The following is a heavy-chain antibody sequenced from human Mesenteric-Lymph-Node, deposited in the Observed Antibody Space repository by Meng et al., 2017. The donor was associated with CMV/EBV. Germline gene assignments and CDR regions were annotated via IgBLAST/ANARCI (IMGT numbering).Heavy chain of an antibody. CDR2: IKPDGSTK. CDR1: GLSLGDYW. Sequence: GESLKISCAAAGLSLGDYWMSWVRQGPGERLEWVADIKPDGSTKYYAASVKGRFTISRDNSKNTLHLEMNSLRTEDTAVHFCAKGDDSTGYYRAYYFMDVWGQGTTVTVSS. D-gene: IGHD3-22*01. V-gene: IGHV3-7*01. J-gene: IGHJ6*02. CDR3: AKGDDSTGYYRAYYFMDV.